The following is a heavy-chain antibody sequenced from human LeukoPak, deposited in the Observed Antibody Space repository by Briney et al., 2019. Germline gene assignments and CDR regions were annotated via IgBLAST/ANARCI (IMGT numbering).Heavy chain of an antibody. Sequence: PSETLSLTCTVSGGSISSYYWSWIRHPPGKGLEWIGYIYYSGSTNYNPSLKSRVTISVDTSKNQFSLKLSSVTAADTAVYYCARDGRWLQWGYYYYYMDVWGKGTTVTVSS. CDR1: GGSISSYY. D-gene: IGHD5-24*01. V-gene: IGHV4-59*01. CDR2: IYYSGST. CDR3: ARDGRWLQWGYYYYYMDV. J-gene: IGHJ6*03.